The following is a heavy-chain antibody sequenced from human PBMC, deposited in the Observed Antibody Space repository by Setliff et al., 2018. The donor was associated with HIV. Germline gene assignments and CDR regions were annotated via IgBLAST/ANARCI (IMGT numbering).Heavy chain of an antibody. J-gene: IGHJ4*02. CDR2: IDAANGNT. CDR3: ARTILGGNLLDY. D-gene: IGHD3-9*01. Sequence: ASVKVSCKASGYTFTNFAIHWVRQAPGQRLEWMAWIDAANGNTKYSQMFQGRVTVTRDTSATTAYMELSSLRFEDTAVYYCARTILGGNLLDYWGQGTQVTVSS. V-gene: IGHV1-3*01. CDR1: GYTFTNFA.